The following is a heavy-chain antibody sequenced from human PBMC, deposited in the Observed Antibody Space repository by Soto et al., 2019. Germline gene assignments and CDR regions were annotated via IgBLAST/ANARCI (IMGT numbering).Heavy chain of an antibody. CDR3: ARVSARTVTTKNWYFDL. J-gene: IGHJ2*01. CDR1: GGNIISGGYY. V-gene: IGHV4-31*03. Sequence: PSETQSHTCTVSGGNIISGGYYWSWLRKHTGKGLEWIGYIYYSGSTYYNPSLKSRVTISVDTSKNQFSLKLSSVTAADTAVYYCARVSARTVTTKNWYFDLWGRGTLVTVSS. CDR2: IYYSGST. D-gene: IGHD4-17*01.